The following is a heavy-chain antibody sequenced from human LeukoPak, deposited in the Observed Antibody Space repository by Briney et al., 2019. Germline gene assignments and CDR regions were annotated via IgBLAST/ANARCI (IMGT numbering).Heavy chain of an antibody. J-gene: IGHJ4*02. D-gene: IGHD2/OR15-2a*01. CDR2: ISGSGGTT. CDR3: AKGLSRGQEIDY. CDR1: GFTFSSYA. V-gene: IGHV3-23*01. Sequence: GGALRLSCAASGFTFSSYAMSWIRQAPGKGLEWVSAISGSGGTTYYADSVKGRFTISRDNSKNSLYLQMNSLRAEDTAVYYCAKGLSRGQEIDYWGQGALVTVSS.